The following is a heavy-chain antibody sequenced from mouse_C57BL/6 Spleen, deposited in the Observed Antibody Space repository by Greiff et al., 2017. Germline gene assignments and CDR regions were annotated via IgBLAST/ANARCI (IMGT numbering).Heavy chain of an antibody. D-gene: IGHD1-1*01. J-gene: IGHJ3*01. CDR3: ARRGESTYYGSSPWFAY. CDR2: ISYSGST. CDR1: GYSITSGYD. Sequence: EVHLVESGPGMVKPSQSLSLTCTVTGYSITSGYDWHWIRHFPGNKLEWMGYISYSGSTNYNPSLKSRISITHDTSKNHFFLKLNSVTTEDTATYYCARRGESTYYGSSPWFAYWGQGTLVTVSA. V-gene: IGHV3-1*01.